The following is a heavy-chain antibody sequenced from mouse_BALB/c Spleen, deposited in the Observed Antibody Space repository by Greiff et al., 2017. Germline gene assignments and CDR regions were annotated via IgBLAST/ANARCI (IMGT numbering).Heavy chain of an antibody. Sequence: VKLMESGPGLVAPSQSLSITCTVSGFSLTSYGVHWVRQPPVKGLEWLGVIWAGGSTNYNSALMSRLSISKDNSKSQVFLKMNSLQTDDTAMYYCASSTMEAEMFAYWGQGTLVTVSA. J-gene: IGHJ3*01. D-gene: IGHD2-1*01. V-gene: IGHV2-9*02. CDR1: GFSLTSYG. CDR2: IWAGGST. CDR3: ASSTMEAEMFAY.